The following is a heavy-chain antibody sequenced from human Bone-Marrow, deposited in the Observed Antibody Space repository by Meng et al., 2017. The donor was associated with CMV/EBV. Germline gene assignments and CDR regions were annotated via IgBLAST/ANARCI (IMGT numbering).Heavy chain of an antibody. CDR3: ARVYSSGWYYYYGMDV. Sequence: ASVKVSCKASGYTFTSYYMHWVRQAPGQGLEWMGIINPSGGSTSYAQKFQGRVTMARDTSTSTVYMELSSLRSEDTAVYYCARVYSSGWYYYYGMDVWGQGTTVTVPS. J-gene: IGHJ6*02. D-gene: IGHD6-19*01. CDR2: INPSGGST. CDR1: GYTFTSYY. V-gene: IGHV1-46*01.